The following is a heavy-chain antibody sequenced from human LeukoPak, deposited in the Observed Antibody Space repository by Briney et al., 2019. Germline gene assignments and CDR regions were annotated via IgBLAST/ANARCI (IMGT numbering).Heavy chain of an antibody. D-gene: IGHD3-10*01. CDR3: TRARASYYFDY. J-gene: IGHJ4*02. CDR2: IRSEAYGGTT. V-gene: IGHV3-49*04. Sequence: GGSLRLSCTASGFTFGDYAMSWVRQAPGKGLEWVGFIRSEAYGGTTEYAASVKGRFTISRDDSRSIAYLQMSSLKTEDTAVYYCTRARASYYFDYWGQGTLVTVSS. CDR1: GFTFGDYA.